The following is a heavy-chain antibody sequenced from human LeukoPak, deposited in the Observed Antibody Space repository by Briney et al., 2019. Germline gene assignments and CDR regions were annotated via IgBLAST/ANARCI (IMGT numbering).Heavy chain of an antibody. D-gene: IGHD3-10*01. CDR1: GFTFSSYW. J-gene: IGHJ6*03. CDR2: IKQDGSEK. CDR3: ARRSLYYGSGTPASYYMDV. Sequence: GGSLRLSCAASGFTFSSYWMSWVRQAPGKGREWVANIKQDGSEKYYVDSVKGRFTISRDNAKNSLYLQMNSLRAEDTAVSYCARRSLYYGSGTPASYYMDVWGKGTTVTVSS. V-gene: IGHV3-7*01.